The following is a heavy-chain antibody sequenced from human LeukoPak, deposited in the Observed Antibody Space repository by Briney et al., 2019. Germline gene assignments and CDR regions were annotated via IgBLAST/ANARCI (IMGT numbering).Heavy chain of an antibody. CDR2: ISAYNGNT. J-gene: IGHJ5*02. V-gene: IGHV1-18*01. D-gene: IGHD3-10*01. CDR3: ARVQSLWFGELSVDNWFDP. CDR1: GYTFTSYG. Sequence: ASVKVSCKASGYTFTSYGISWVRQAPGQGLEWMGWISAYNGNTNYAQKLQGRVTMTTDTSTSTAYMELRSLRSDDTAVYYCARVQSLWFGELSVDNWFDPWGQGTLVTVSS.